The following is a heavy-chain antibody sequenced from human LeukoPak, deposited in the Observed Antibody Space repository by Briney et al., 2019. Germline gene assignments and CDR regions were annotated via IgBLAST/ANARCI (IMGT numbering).Heavy chain of an antibody. J-gene: IGHJ6*03. CDR1: GITFNNYA. CDR3: ARGGILTGYPSSGKRYYYYYMDV. CDR2: ISSNGGST. V-gene: IGHV3-64*01. Sequence: GGSLRLSCAVSGITFNNYAMSWVRQAPGKGLEYVSAISSNGGSTYYANSVKGRFTISRDNSKNTLYLQMNSLRAEDTAVYYCARGGILTGYPSSGKRYYYYYMDVWGKGTTVTISS. D-gene: IGHD3-9*01.